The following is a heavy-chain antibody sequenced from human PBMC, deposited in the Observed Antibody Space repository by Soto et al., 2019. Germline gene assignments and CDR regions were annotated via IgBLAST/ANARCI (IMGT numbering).Heavy chain of an antibody. J-gene: IGHJ3*02. V-gene: IGHV3-23*01. CDR2: ISGSGGST. CDR1: GYTFSSYA. Sequence: QPGGSLRLSCAASGYTFSSYAMSWVRQAPGKGQEWVSAISGSGGSTYYADSVKGRFTISRDNSKNTLYLQMNSLRAEDTVVYYCAKVVPAAGLAAFDIWGQGTMVTVSS. CDR3: AKVVPAAGLAAFDI. D-gene: IGHD2-2*01.